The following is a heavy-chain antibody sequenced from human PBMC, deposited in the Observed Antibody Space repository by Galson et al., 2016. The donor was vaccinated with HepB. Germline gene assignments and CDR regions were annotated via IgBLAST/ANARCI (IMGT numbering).Heavy chain of an antibody. V-gene: IGHV3-30*04. CDR3: ARARQKYQLLRVYAMDV. CDR2: ISYYDGSNK. CDR1: GFTFSNYA. J-gene: IGHJ6*02. Sequence: SLRLSCAASGFTFSNYALHWVRQAPGKGLEWVALISYYDGSNKHYADSVKGRFTISRDNSKNTLYLQMDSLRPEDTAQYYCARARQKYQLLRVYAMDVWGQGTTVTVSS. D-gene: IGHD2-2*01.